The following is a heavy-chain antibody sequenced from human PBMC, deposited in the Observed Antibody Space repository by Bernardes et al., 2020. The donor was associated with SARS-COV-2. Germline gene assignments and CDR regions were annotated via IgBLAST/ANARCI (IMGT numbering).Heavy chain of an antibody. CDR1: GYSFTSHW. D-gene: IGHD2-21*02. Sequence: GESLKISCKGSGYSFTSHWITWVRPRPGKGLEWMGRIDPTDSYSNYSPSFQGHVTISTDKSLDTAYLQWSSLKASDTAIYYCARVTPTFDIWGQGTMVTVSS. J-gene: IGHJ3*02. V-gene: IGHV5-10-1*01. CDR2: IDPTDSYS. CDR3: ARVTPTFDI.